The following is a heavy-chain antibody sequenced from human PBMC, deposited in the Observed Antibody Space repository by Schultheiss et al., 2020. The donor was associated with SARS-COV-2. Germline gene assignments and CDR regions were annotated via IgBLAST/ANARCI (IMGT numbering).Heavy chain of an antibody. Sequence: GGSLRLSCAASGFTFSSYGMHWVRQAPGKGLEWVAVIWYDGSNKYYADSVKGRFTISRDNSKNTLYLQMNSLRAEDTAVYYCAKRPYGSGSYPDYWGQGTLVTVSS. CDR3: AKRPYGSGSYPDY. J-gene: IGHJ4*02. CDR2: IWYDGSNK. D-gene: IGHD3-10*01. V-gene: IGHV3-30*02. CDR1: GFTFSSYG.